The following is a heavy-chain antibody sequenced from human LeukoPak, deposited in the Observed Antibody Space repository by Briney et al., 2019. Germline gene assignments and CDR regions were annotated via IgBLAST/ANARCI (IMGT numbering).Heavy chain of an antibody. CDR1: GFTFRSYG. D-gene: IGHD6-19*01. CDR3: AKDNSGWTFDP. Sequence: GGSLRLSCGASGFTFRSYGMHWVRQAPGKGLEWVAFIHSGGNNKYYADSVKGRFTVSRDNSKSTLYLQMNSLRGEDTAVYYCAKDNSGWTFDPWGQGTLVTVSS. CDR2: IHSGGNNK. J-gene: IGHJ5*02. V-gene: IGHV3-30*02.